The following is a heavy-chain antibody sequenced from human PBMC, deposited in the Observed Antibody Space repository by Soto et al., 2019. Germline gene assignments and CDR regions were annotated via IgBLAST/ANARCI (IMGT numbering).Heavy chain of an antibody. CDR3: ATESSAAASEDYYYGMDV. V-gene: IGHV4-30-4*01. CDR2: IYYSGST. Sequence: SETLSLTCSVSGGSISSGDYYWSWIRQPPGKGLEWIGYIYYSGSTYYNPSLKSRVTISVDTSKNQFSLKLSSVTAADTAVYYCATESSAAASEDYYYGMDVWGQGTTVTVSS. J-gene: IGHJ6*02. CDR1: GGSISSGDYY. D-gene: IGHD6-13*01.